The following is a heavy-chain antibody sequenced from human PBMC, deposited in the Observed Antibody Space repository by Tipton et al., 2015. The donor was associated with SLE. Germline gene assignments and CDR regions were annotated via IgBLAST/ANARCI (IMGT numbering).Heavy chain of an antibody. CDR2: IRYDGSNK. J-gene: IGHJ4*02. D-gene: IGHD6-19*01. CDR1: GFTFSSYG. V-gene: IGHV3-30*02. CDR3: AKDQDSSGWYFDY. Sequence: SLRLSCAASGFTFSSYGMHWVRQAPGKGLEWVAFIRYDGSNKYYADSVKGRFTISRDNSKNTLYLQMNSLRAEDTAVYYCAKDQDSSGWYFDYWGQGTLVTVSS.